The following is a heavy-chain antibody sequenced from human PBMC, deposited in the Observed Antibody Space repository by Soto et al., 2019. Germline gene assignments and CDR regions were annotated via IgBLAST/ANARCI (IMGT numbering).Heavy chain of an antibody. D-gene: IGHD4-17*01. Sequence: LRLSCAASGFTFSSYAMHWVRQAPGKGLEWVAVISYDGSNKYYADSVKGRFTISRDNSKNTLYLQMNSLRAEDTAVYYCARDPTVLTFYFDYWGQGNLVTVSS. CDR3: ARDPTVLTFYFDY. J-gene: IGHJ4*02. CDR1: GFTFSSYA. V-gene: IGHV3-30-3*01. CDR2: ISYDGSNK.